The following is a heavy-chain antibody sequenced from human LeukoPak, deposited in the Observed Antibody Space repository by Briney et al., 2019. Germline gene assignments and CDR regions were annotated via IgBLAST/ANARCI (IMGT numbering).Heavy chain of an antibody. V-gene: IGHV3-53*04. J-gene: IGHJ5*02. CDR1: GSTVRTNY. D-gene: IGHD3-10*02. Sequence: PGGPLRLSCVTSGSTVRTNYMTWVRQTPGKGLEWVSLIYHGGSTHYAESVKGRFTISGQSSDDTFYLQMDSLRPADTAVYYCARGSYCSATSWGQGTLVTASS. CDR3: ARGSYCSATS. CDR2: IYHGGST.